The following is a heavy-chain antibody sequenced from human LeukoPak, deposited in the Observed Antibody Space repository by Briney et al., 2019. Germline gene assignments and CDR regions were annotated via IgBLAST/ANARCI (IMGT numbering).Heavy chain of an antibody. V-gene: IGHV4-34*01. Sequence: PSETLSLTCAVYGGSFSGYYWSWIRQPPGKGLEWIGTIYNSGNTHHNPSLRSRVTISVDTSKNQFSLKLSSVTAADTAVYYCARGVGSCSGGNCYQFDYWGQGTLVTVSS. J-gene: IGHJ4*02. D-gene: IGHD2-15*01. CDR1: GGSFSGYY. CDR3: ARGVGSCSGGNCYQFDY. CDR2: IYNSGNT.